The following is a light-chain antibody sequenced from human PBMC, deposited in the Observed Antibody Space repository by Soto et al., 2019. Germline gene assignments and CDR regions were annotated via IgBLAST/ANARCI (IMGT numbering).Light chain of an antibody. CDR1: KNDIGVYDF. V-gene: IGLV2-8*01. CDR2: EVV. CDR3: KSYAGSNTYV. J-gene: IGLJ1*01. Sequence: QSVLAQPPSASGSPGQSVTISCTGTKNDIGVYDFVSWYQHHLGKAPRLIIYEVVQRPSGVPDRFSGSKSGNTASLTVSGLQAADEADYFCKSYAGSNTYVFGSGTKVPS.